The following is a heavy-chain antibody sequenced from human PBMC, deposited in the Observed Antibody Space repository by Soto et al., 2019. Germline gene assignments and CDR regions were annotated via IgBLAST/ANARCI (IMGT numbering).Heavy chain of an antibody. V-gene: IGHV3-30*18. J-gene: IGHJ6*02. D-gene: IGHD2-21*01. CDR3: AKDTEARGYVFRSYYYGMDV. CDR1: GFTFSSYG. Sequence: QSGGSLRLSCAASGFTFSSYGMHWVRQAPGKGLEWVAVISYDGSNKYYADSVKGRFTISRDNSKNTLYLQMNSLRAEDTAVYYCAKDTEARGYVFRSYYYGMDVWGQGTTVTVYS. CDR2: ISYDGSNK.